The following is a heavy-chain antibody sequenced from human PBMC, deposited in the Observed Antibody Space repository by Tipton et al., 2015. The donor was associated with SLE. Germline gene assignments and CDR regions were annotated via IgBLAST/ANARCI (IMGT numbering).Heavy chain of an antibody. J-gene: IGHJ3*02. CDR1: GDSINSGTYY. D-gene: IGHD1-14*01. Sequence: TLSLTCTVSGDSINSGTYYWSWIRQPAGKGLEWIGNIYTSESTNYNPSLKSRVTISVDTSKNQFSLKLTSVTAADTAVYYCARERYGAFDIWGQGTMVTVSS. CDR2: IYTSEST. V-gene: IGHV4-61*09. CDR3: ARERYGAFDI.